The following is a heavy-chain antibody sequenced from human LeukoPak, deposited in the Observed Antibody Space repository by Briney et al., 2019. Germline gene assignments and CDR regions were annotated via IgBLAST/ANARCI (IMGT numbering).Heavy chain of an antibody. V-gene: IGHV1-18*01. D-gene: IGHD3-10*01. CDR2: ISAYNGNT. CDR1: GYTFTSYG. Sequence: ASVKVSCKASGYTFTSYGISWVRQAPGQGLEWMGWISAYNGNTNYAQKLQGRVTMTTDPSTSTAYMELRSLRSDDTAVYYCARVFTLGEYNWFDPWGQGTLVTVSS. J-gene: IGHJ5*02. CDR3: ARVFTLGEYNWFDP.